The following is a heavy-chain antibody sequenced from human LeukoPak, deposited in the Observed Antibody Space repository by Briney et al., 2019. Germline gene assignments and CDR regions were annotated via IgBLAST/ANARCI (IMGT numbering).Heavy chain of an antibody. CDR2: INHSGNT. D-gene: IGHD2-2*01. V-gene: IGHV4-34*01. CDR3: ARYYCSSTSCYPNWFDP. CDR1: GGSFNNYY. J-gene: IGHJ5*02. Sequence: SETQSLTCAVYGGSFNNYYWNWIRQPPGKGLEWIGEINHSGNTNYNPSLKSRVTISVDTSKNQFSLKLTSVTAADTAVYYCARYYCSSTSCYPNWFDPWGQGTLVTVSS.